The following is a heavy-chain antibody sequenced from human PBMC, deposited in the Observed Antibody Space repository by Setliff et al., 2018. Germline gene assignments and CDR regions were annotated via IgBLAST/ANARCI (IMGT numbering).Heavy chain of an antibody. D-gene: IGHD2-8*01. V-gene: IGHV1-18*01. Sequence: EASVKVSCKASGYAFNNYGIAWVRQAPGQGLEWMGWINAYNGNTFYVPKLQDRVTMTTDTSTATAYLELRSLRSDDTALYFCSRLVRYCTTTTCQTLSGGEHWGQGTLVTVSS. CDR1: GYAFNNYG. CDR3: SRLVRYCTTTTCQTLSGGEH. J-gene: IGHJ4*02. CDR2: INAYNGNT.